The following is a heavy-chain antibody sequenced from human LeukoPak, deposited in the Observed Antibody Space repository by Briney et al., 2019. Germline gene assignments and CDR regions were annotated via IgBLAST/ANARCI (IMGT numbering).Heavy chain of an antibody. V-gene: IGHV3-64*02. CDR1: GFTFSSYT. CDR2: IISNGGRT. J-gene: IGHJ6*03. Sequence: GGSLTLSCAASGFTFSSYTMVWVRQAPGKGLEYVAAIISNGGRTHYTDAVKGGFTISRDNSENTVFLQMGSLRADDMAVYYCARVKTGATISDFYYYYRDVWGKGTTVTVSS. CDR3: ARVKTGATISDFYYYYRDV. D-gene: IGHD1-26*01.